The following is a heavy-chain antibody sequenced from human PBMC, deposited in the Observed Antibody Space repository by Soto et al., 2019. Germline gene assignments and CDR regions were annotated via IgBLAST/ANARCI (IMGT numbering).Heavy chain of an antibody. CDR3: ARSYGDWYYFDY. CDR2: IYYSGST. D-gene: IGHD4-17*01. J-gene: IGHJ4*02. CDR1: GGSISSGGYY. Sequence: NPSETLSLTCTVSGGSISSGGYYWSWIRQHPGKGLEWIGYIYYSGSTYYNPSLKSRVTISVDTSKNQFSLKLSSVTAADTAVYYCARSYGDWYYFDYWGQGTLVTVSS. V-gene: IGHV4-31*03.